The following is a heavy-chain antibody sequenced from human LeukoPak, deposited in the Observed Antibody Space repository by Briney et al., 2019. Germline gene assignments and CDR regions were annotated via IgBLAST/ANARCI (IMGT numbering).Heavy chain of an antibody. CDR2: IRTDNGNT. Sequence: GGSVKVSCKASGYAFTNYGISWVRQAPGQGLEWMGWIRTDNGNTDYAQKFQGRVTMTTDTSTSTAYMELRSLRSDDTAVYYCARDRSSSFFWGQGTLVTVSS. J-gene: IGHJ4*02. CDR1: GYAFTNYG. CDR3: ARDRSSSFF. V-gene: IGHV1-18*01. D-gene: IGHD6-6*01.